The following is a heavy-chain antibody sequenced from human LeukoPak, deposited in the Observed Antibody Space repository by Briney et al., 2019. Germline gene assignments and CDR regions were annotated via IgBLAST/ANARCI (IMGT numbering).Heavy chain of an antibody. CDR1: GFTFRDYE. V-gene: IGHV3-48*03. D-gene: IGHD4-17*01. CDR3: ARSTVTNYFDY. J-gene: IGHJ4*02. Sequence: GGSLRLSCAASGFTFRDYEMNWVRQAPGKGLEWISYISVSGSTIKYVDPVKGRFTISRDNAKNSLYLQMNSLRAEDTAVYYCARSTVTNYFDYWGQGTLVTVSS. CDR2: ISVSGSTI.